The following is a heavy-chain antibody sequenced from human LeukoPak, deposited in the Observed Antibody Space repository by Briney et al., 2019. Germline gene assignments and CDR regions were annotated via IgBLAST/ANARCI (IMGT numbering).Heavy chain of an antibody. V-gene: IGHV4-34*01. Sequence: SETLSLTCAVYGGSFSGYYWSWIRQPPGKGLEWIGEINHSGSTNYNPSLKSRVTISVDTSKNQFSLKLNSVTAADTAVYYCARTYSSSSNDAFEIWGQGTMVTVSS. J-gene: IGHJ3*02. D-gene: IGHD6-6*01. CDR1: GGSFSGYY. CDR3: ARTYSSSSNDAFEI. CDR2: INHSGST.